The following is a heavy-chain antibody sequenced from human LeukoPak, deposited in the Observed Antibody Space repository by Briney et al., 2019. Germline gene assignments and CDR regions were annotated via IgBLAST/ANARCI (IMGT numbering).Heavy chain of an antibody. CDR1: GXSITSSTYY. Sequence: PSETLSLTWTVSGXSITSSTYYWGWIRQPPGKGLESIGSIYYRGGTYYNPSLKSRVTISVDTSKNQFFLKLNSVTATDTAVYYCARLSFGELSWFGPWGRGTRVTVSS. V-gene: IGHV4-39*01. J-gene: IGHJ5*02. CDR2: IYYRGGT. CDR3: ARLSFGELSWFGP. D-gene: IGHD3-10*01.